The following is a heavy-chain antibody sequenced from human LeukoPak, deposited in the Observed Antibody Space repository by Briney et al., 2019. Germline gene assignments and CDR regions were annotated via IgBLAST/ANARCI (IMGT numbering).Heavy chain of an antibody. J-gene: IGHJ4*02. CDR2: IRSEAYGGTT. D-gene: IGHD3-22*01. CDR1: GFTFADYT. Sequence: GGSLRLSCTASGFTFADYTITWVRQAPGKGLEWVGFIRSEAYGGTTDYAASVKGRFSISRDNSESIAYLQMNSLKTEDTAVYYCTRGYGGYDSSGFYWGQGTLVTVSS. CDR3: TRGYGGYDSSGFY. V-gene: IGHV3-49*04.